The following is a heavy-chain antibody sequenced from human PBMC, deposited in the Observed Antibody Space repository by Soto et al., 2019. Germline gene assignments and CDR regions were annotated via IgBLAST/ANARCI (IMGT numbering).Heavy chain of an antibody. Sequence: ASVKVSCKVSGYTLTELSMHWVRQAPGKGLEWMGGFDPEDGETIYAQKFQGRVTMTEDTSTDTAYMELSSLRSEDTAVYYCATAPWVTGVAAVWWFDPWGQGTLVTVSS. CDR2: FDPEDGET. CDR3: ATAPWVTGVAAVWWFDP. D-gene: IGHD2-2*01. J-gene: IGHJ5*02. CDR1: GYTLTELS. V-gene: IGHV1-24*01.